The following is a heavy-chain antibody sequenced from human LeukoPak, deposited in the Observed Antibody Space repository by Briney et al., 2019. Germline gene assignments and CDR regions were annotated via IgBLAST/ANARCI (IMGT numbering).Heavy chain of an antibody. J-gene: IGHJ6*02. V-gene: IGHV3-53*01. CDR2: IYSGGST. CDR1: GFTVSSNY. CDR3: ARGPLLSGYYYYGTDV. Sequence: GGSLRLSCAASGFTVSSNYMSWVRQAPGKGLEWVSVIYSGGSTYYADSVKGRFTISRDNSKNTLYLQMNSLRAEDTAVYYCARGPLLSGYYYYGTDVWGQGTTVTVS. D-gene: IGHD2-2*01.